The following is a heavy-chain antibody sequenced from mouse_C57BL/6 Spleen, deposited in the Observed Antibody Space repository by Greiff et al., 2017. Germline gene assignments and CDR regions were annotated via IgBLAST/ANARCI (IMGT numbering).Heavy chain of an antibody. J-gene: IGHJ3*01. V-gene: IGHV1-52*01. Sequence: QVQLQQPGAELVRPGSSVKLSCKASGYTFTSYWMHWVKQRPIQGLEWIGNIDPSDSETHYNQKFKDKATLTVDKSSSTAYMQLSSLTSEDSAVYYCARGGDYEAFAYWGQGTLVTVSA. CDR2: IDPSDSET. D-gene: IGHD2-4*01. CDR3: ARGGDYEAFAY. CDR1: GYTFTSYW.